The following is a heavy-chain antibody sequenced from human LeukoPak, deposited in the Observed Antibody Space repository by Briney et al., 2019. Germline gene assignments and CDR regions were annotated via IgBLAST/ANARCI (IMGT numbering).Heavy chain of an antibody. J-gene: IGHJ5*02. CDR3: ARDWAAAGKFDP. CDR1: GDSVSSNSAA. CDR2: IYYSGST. D-gene: IGHD6-13*01. V-gene: IGHV4-61*01. Sequence: SQTLSLTCAISGDSVSSNSAAWNWIRPSPGKGLEWIGYIYYSGSTNYNPSLKSRVTISVDTSKNQFSLKLSSVTAADTAVYYCARDWAAAGKFDPWGQGTLVSVSS.